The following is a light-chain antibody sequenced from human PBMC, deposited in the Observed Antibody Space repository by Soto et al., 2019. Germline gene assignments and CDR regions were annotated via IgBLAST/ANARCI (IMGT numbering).Light chain of an antibody. CDR2: EVS. V-gene: IGLV2-8*01. CDR1: SNDVGYHNY. CDR3: CSYTSRRTYV. Sequence: QSALTQPPSASGSPGQSVTISCTGTSNDVGYHNYVSWYQQHPGKAPKLIIYEVSKRPSGVPDRFSGSKSGNTASLTVSGLQAEDEAEYYCCSYTSRRTYVFGTGTKLTVL. J-gene: IGLJ1*01.